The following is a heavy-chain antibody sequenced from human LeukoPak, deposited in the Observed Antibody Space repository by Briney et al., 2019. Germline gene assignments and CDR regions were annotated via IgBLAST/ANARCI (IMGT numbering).Heavy chain of an antibody. Sequence: SETLSLTCTVSGDSVSSGNYYLSWIRQPPGKGLDWITYMSPSGTTKYNPSLKSRVTTSVDTSWTQFSLQLNSVTPEDTAVYYCARELLAVIDYWGQGTLVTVSS. CDR1: GDSVSSGNYY. J-gene: IGHJ4*02. D-gene: IGHD6-19*01. CDR2: MSPSGTT. V-gene: IGHV4-61*01. CDR3: ARELLAVIDY.